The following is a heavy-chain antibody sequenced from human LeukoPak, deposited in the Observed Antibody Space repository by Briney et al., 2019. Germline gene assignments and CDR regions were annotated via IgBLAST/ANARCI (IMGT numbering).Heavy chain of an antibody. CDR1: GGSISSGSYY. CDR2: IYTSGST. V-gene: IGHV4-61*02. CDR3: ARAGSSALFDY. Sequence: PSETLSLTCTVSGGSISSGSYYWSWLRQPAGKGLEWIGRIYTSGSTNYNPSLKSRVTISVDTSKNQFSLKLSSVTAADTAVYYCARAGSSALFDYWGQGTLVTVSS. J-gene: IGHJ4*02. D-gene: IGHD3-22*01.